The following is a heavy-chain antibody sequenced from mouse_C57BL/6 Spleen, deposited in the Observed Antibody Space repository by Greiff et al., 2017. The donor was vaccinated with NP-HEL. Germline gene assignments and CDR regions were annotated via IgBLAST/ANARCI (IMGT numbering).Heavy chain of an antibody. V-gene: IGHV7-3*01. Sequence: EVQLQESGGGLVQPGGSLSLSCAASGFTFTDYYMSWVRQPPGKALEWLGFIRNKANGYTTEYSASVKGRFTISRDNSQSILYLQMNALRAEDSATYYCARALGRAQDYWGQGTTLTVSS. CDR1: GFTFTDYY. D-gene: IGHD4-1*01. J-gene: IGHJ2*01. CDR3: ARALGRAQDY. CDR2: IRNKANGYTT.